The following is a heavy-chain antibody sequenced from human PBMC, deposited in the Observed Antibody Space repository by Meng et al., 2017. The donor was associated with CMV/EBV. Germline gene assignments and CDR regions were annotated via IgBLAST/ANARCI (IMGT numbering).Heavy chain of an antibody. J-gene: IGHJ6*02. Sequence: GSLRLSCTVSGGSISSSTYYWGWIRQPPGKGLEWIGSIFYSGRAFYNPYLKSRISISVDTSKNQFSLKLSSVTAADTAVYYCARIMAGTTSYGMDIWGQGTTVTVS. CDR1: GGSISSSTYY. CDR2: IFYSGRA. V-gene: IGHV4-39*01. D-gene: IGHD1-7*01. CDR3: ARIMAGTTSYGMDI.